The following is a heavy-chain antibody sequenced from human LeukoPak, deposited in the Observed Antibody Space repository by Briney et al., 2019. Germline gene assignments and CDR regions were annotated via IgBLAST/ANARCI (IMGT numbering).Heavy chain of an antibody. CDR2: ISSSSSYI. CDR3: ARDVSSSSWYAGGAFDI. D-gene: IGHD6-13*01. V-gene: IGHV3-21*01. J-gene: IGHJ3*02. CDR1: GFTFSSYS. Sequence: GGSLRLSCAASGFTFSSYSMNWVRQAPGKGLEWVSSISSSSSYIYYADSVKGRFTISRDNAKNSPYLQMNSLRAEDTAVYYCARDVSSSSWYAGGAFDIWGQGTMVTVSS.